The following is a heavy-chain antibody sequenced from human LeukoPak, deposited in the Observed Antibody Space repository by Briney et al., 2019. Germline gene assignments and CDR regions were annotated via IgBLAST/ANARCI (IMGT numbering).Heavy chain of an antibody. CDR2: IYTSGST. V-gene: IGHV4-4*09. CDR1: GGSISSYY. Sequence: SENLSLTCTVSGGSISSYYWSWMRQPPGKGLEWIGYIYTSGSTNYNPSLKSRVTISVDTSKNQFSLKLSSVTAADTAVYYCAGSRVRPSRGYSYGPIDYWGQGTLVTVSS. CDR3: AGSRVRPSRGYSYGPIDY. D-gene: IGHD5-18*01. J-gene: IGHJ4*02.